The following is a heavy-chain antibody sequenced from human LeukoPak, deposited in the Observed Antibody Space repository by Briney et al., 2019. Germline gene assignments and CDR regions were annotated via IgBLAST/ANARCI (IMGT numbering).Heavy chain of an antibody. CDR3: SREGDALTGFYPDY. V-gene: IGHV3-49*04. J-gene: IGHJ4*02. CDR1: GFNFEDYA. CDR2: IGREAHGGRA. D-gene: IGHD1-14*01. Sequence: GGSLRLSCTTSGFNFEDYAMSWVREAPGKGLEWLGFIGREAHGGRAQCATSVKGRFTISRDDARKIAYLQLSGLRNEDTAVYYCSREGDALTGFYPDYWGQGTLVIVSS.